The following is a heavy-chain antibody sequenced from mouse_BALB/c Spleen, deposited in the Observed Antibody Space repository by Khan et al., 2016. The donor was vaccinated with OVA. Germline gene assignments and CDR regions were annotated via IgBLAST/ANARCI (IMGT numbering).Heavy chain of an antibody. Sequence: EVELVESGGGLVKPGGSLKLSCAASGFTFSDYYMYWVRQTPEKRLEWVATISAGGSYTYYPDSVKGRFTISRDNATNNLYMQMSSLKSEDTAMCYYARAGYGGFAYWGQGTLVTVSA. CDR3: ARAGYGGFAY. D-gene: IGHD1-1*02. J-gene: IGHJ3*01. CDR2: ISAGGSYT. V-gene: IGHV5-4*02. CDR1: GFTFSDYY.